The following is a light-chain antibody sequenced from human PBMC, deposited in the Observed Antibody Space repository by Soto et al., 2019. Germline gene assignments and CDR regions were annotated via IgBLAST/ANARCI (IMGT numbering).Light chain of an antibody. J-gene: IGKJ4*01. V-gene: IGKV1-13*02. CDR2: DAS. CDR1: QGISSA. Sequence: AIQLTQSPSSLSASVGDRVTITCRASQGISSALAWYQQKPGKAPKLLIYDASSFESGVPSRFSGSGSGTGFTLTISSLQPEDFATYYCQQLNSYALSFGGGTKVEIK. CDR3: QQLNSYALS.